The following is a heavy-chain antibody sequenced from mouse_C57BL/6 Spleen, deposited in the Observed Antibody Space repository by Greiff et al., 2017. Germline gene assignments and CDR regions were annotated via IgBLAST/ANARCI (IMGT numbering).Heavy chain of an antibody. V-gene: IGHV1-66*01. CDR2: IYPGSGNT. J-gene: IGHJ2*01. CDR3: ARSWYYGSYYFDY. CDR1: GYSFTSYY. Sequence: VQLQQSGPELVKPGASVKISCKASGYSFTSYYIHWVKQRPGQGLEWIGWIYPGSGNTKYNEKFKGKATLTADTSSSTAYMQLSSLTSEDSAVYYCARSWYYGSYYFDYWGQGTTLTVSS. D-gene: IGHD1-1*01.